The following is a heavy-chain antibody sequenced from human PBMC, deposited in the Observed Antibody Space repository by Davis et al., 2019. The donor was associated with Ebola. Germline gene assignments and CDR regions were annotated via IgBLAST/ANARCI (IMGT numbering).Heavy chain of an antibody. D-gene: IGHD3-16*02. J-gene: IGHJ6*03. Sequence: SVKVSCKASGGTFSSYAISWVRQAPGQGLEWMGGIIPIFGTANYAQKFQGRVTITADESTSTAYMELSSLRSEDTAVYYCASSRTPSLRLGELSLSGYYYYYMDVWGKGTTVTVSS. CDR1: GGTFSSYA. CDR2: IIPIFGTA. V-gene: IGHV1-69*13. CDR3: ASSRTPSLRLGELSLSGYYYYYMDV.